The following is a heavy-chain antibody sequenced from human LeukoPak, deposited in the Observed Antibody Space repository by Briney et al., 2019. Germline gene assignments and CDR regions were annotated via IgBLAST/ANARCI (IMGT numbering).Heavy chain of an antibody. Sequence: GESLKISCKGSGYSFTSYWIGWVRQMPGKGLEGVGIIYPGHSDTKYSPSFQGQITNSADQSLSTAYLQGSSLKASDTAMYFWARFSGSDSPHGYDCAHGGQRAVVTVSS. V-gene: IGHV5-51*01. CDR2: IYPGHSDT. CDR1: GYSFTSYW. CDR3: ARFSGSDSPHGYDCAH. J-gene: IGHJ4*02. D-gene: IGHD1-26*01.